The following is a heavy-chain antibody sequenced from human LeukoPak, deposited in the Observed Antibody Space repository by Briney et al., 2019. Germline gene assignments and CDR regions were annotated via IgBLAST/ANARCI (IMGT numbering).Heavy chain of an antibody. CDR2: INHSGST. V-gene: IGHV4-34*01. J-gene: IGHJ4*02. CDR3: ARLSRPRPGQDGRWYAHYLFDY. Sequence: SETLSLTCAVYGGSFSGYYWSWIRQPPGEGLEWIGEINHSGSTNYNPSLKSRVTISVDTSKNQFSLKLSSVTAADTAVYYCARLSRPRPGQDGRWYAHYLFDYWGQGTLVTVSS. CDR1: GGSFSGYY. D-gene: IGHD2-15*01.